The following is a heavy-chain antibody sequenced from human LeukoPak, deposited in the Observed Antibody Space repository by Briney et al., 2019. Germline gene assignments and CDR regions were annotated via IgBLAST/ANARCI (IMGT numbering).Heavy chain of an antibody. CDR1: GYTFTTFG. V-gene: IGHV1-18*01. D-gene: IGHD3-16*01. J-gene: IGHJ4*02. CDR3: VRDRGELPHSHFDY. Sequence: ASVKVSCKASGYTFTTFGISWVRQAPGQGLEWMGWSSAYNGDSNYAQKFQGRVTMTTDTSTNTAYMELRSLRSDDTAVYYCVRDRGELPHSHFDYWGQGSLVTVSS. CDR2: SSAYNGDS.